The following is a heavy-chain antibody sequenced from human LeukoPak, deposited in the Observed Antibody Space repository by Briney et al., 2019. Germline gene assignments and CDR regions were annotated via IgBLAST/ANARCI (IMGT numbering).Heavy chain of an antibody. J-gene: IGHJ4*02. CDR2: INHSGST. D-gene: IGHD6-19*01. CDR3: ERKNPNSGQLAFDY. CDR1: GGSFSGYY. Sequence: SETLSLTCAVYGGSFSGYYWSWIRQPPGKGLEWIGEINHSGSTNYNPSLKSRVTISVDTSKNQFSLKLSSVTAADTAVYYCERKNPNSGQLAFDYWGQGTLVTVSS. V-gene: IGHV4-34*01.